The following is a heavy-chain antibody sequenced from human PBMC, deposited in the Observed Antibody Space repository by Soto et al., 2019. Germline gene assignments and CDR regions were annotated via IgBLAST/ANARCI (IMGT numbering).Heavy chain of an antibody. V-gene: IGHV1-18*01. CDR1: GYTFTSYG. Sequence: QVQLVQSGAEVKKPGASVKVSCKASGYTFTSYGISWVRQAPGQGLEWMGWISAYNGNTNYAQKLQGRVTMTTDTSTSTAYMELRSLRSDDTAVYYCAGEGRILWFGELSRGNWFDPWGQGTLVTVSS. CDR2: ISAYNGNT. D-gene: IGHD3-10*01. CDR3: AGEGRILWFGELSRGNWFDP. J-gene: IGHJ5*02.